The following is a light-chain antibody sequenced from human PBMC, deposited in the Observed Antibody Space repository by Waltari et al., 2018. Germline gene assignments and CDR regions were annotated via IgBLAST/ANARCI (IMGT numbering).Light chain of an antibody. CDR2: LNSDGSH. J-gene: IGLJ2*01. CDR1: TGHSDFA. Sequence: QPVLTQSPSASASLGASVKLTCTLSTGHSDFAIAWHPQQPERGPRYLMKLNSDGSHTKGDEIPYRFSGSSSGAERYLTISSLQSEDEAAYYCQTWGSGIVTFGGGTQLTVL. V-gene: IGLV4-69*01. CDR3: QTWGSGIVT.